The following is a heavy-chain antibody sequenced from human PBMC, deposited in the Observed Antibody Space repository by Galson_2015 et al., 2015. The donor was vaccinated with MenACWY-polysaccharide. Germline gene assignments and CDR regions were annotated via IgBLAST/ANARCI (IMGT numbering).Heavy chain of an antibody. V-gene: IGHV6-1*01. CDR3: VRGGAAASLLFDS. J-gene: IGHJ5*01. CDR2: TYYRSNWSS. Sequence: CAISGDSVSSNTAAWNWIRQSPSRGLEWLGRTYYRSNWSSDYALSVRGRITINADTSKNQFSLQLNSVTPEDTAVYYCVRGGAAASLLFDSWGQGTLVTVSS. D-gene: IGHD2-15*01. CDR1: GDSVSSNTAA.